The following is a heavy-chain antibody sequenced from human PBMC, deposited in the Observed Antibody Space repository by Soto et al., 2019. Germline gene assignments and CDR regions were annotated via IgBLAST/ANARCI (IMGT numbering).Heavy chain of an antibody. Sequence: QVQLQQWGAGLLKPSETLSLTCAVYGGSFSGYYWSWIRQPPGKGLEWIGEINHSGSTNYNPSRKSRVNISVEPSKNQFSLKLSSVTAADTAGYYCARDRGPGLNSRYFDYWGQGNLVTVSS. CDR2: INHSGST. V-gene: IGHV4-34*01. D-gene: IGHD1-7*01. J-gene: IGHJ4*02. CDR1: GGSFSGYY. CDR3: ARDRGPGLNSRYFDY.